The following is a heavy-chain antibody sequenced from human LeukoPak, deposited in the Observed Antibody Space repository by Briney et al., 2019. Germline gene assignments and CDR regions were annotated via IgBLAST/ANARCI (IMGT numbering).Heavy chain of an antibody. D-gene: IGHD7-27*01. CDR2: ISVSGGST. J-gene: IGHJ6*02. CDR3: AKNWVPYYYGVGV. Sequence: QPGGSLRLSCAASGFTFSSYAMSWVRQAPGKGLEWVSAISVSGGSTYYTDSVKGRFTISRDNSKNTLYLQVNSLRAEDTAVYYCAKNWVPYYYGVGVWGQGTTVTVSS. CDR1: GFTFSSYA. V-gene: IGHV3-23*01.